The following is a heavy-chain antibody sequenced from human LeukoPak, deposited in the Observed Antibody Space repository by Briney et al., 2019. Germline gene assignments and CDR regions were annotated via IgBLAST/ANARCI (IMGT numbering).Heavy chain of an antibody. CDR2: IYSGGST. V-gene: IGHV3-53*01. D-gene: IGHD1-26*01. Sequence: PWGSLCRYCAASGFTVSSNYMSWVGQAPGKGLEWVSVIYSGGSTHYAVSVKGRFTVSRDNAENSLYLQMNSPRDEDTAVYYCARNHAGIGDYLGKRALVSVSS. CDR1: GFTVSSNY. CDR3: ARNHAGIGDY. J-gene: IGHJ4*02.